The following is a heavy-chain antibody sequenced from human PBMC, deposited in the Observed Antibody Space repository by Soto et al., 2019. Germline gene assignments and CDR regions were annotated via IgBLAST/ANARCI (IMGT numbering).Heavy chain of an antibody. CDR1: GFTFSSYA. CDR2: ISYDGSNK. V-gene: IGHV3-30-3*01. Sequence: QVQLVESGGGVVQPGRSLRLSCAASGFTFSSYAMHWVRQAPGKGLGWVAVISYDGSNKYYADSVKGRFTISRDNSKNTLYLQMNSLRAEDTAVYYCARVYEGYYYYGMDVWGQGTTVTVSS. J-gene: IGHJ6*02. CDR3: ARVYEGYYYYGMDV. D-gene: IGHD5-12*01.